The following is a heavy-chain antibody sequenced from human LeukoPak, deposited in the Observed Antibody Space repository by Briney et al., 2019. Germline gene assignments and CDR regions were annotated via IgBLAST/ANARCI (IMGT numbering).Heavy chain of an antibody. CDR2: ISYDGSNK. CDR1: GFTFSSYA. Sequence: GGSLRLSCAASGFTFSSYAMHWVRQAPGKGLEWVAVISYDGSNKYYADSVKGRFTISRDNSKNTLYLQMNSLRAEDTAVYYCARDHRGVRDYFDYWGQGTLVTVSS. D-gene: IGHD3-10*01. CDR3: ARDHRGVRDYFDY. V-gene: IGHV3-30-3*01. J-gene: IGHJ4*02.